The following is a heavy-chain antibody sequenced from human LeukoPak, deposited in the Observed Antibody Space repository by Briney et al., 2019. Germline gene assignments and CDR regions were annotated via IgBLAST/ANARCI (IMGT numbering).Heavy chain of an antibody. CDR1: GFTFSSYY. CDR2: ISSSGSTI. Sequence: GGSLRLSCAASGFTFSSYYMNWVRQAPGKGLEWVSYISSSGSTIYYADSVKGRFTISRDNAKNSLYLQMNSLRAEDTAVYYCAELGITMIGGVWGKGTTVTISS. J-gene: IGHJ6*04. CDR3: AELGITMIGGV. V-gene: IGHV3-48*03. D-gene: IGHD3-10*02.